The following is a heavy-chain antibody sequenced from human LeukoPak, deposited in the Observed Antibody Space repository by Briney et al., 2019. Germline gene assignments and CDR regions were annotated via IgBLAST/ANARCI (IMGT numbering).Heavy chain of an antibody. Sequence: PSETLSLTCSVSGRPISSYHWGWIRRPGGRGVEWIGRIYTSGNTNYTPSLKSRVTMSVDTSKNQFSLKLSSVTAADTAVYYCARDREGKPDYWGQGTLVTVSS. J-gene: IGHJ4*02. CDR2: IYTSGNT. CDR1: GRPISSYH. CDR3: ARDREGKPDY. D-gene: IGHD1-26*01. V-gene: IGHV4-4*07.